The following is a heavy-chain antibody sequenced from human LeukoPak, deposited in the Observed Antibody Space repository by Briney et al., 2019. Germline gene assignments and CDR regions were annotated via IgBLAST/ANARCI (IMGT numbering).Heavy chain of an antibody. Sequence: PSETLSLTCNVSGDSISGPYWNWIRQSPGRGLEWIGYTHYTGETNYNPSLKSRLTMSVDTSNNQVYLRLSSVTAADTAVYYCGRNLGSGSDLWGQGTLVTVSS. CDR3: GRNLGSGSDL. CDR2: THYTGET. CDR1: GDSISGPY. D-gene: IGHD3-10*01. V-gene: IGHV4-59*11. J-gene: IGHJ5*02.